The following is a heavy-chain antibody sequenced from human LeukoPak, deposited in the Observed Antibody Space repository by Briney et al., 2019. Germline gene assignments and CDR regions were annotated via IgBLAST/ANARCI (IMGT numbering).Heavy chain of an antibody. CDR3: ARNLLYQYYYDSSGSHYGMDV. V-gene: IGHV4-59*08. Sequence: SETLSLTCTVSGGSISSYYWSWIRQPPGKGLEWSGYIYYGGSTNYNPSLKSRVTISVDTSKNQFSLKLSSVTAADTAVYYCARNLLYQYYYDSSGSHYGMDVWGQGTTVTVSS. CDR2: IYYGGST. CDR1: GGSISSYY. D-gene: IGHD3-22*01. J-gene: IGHJ6*02.